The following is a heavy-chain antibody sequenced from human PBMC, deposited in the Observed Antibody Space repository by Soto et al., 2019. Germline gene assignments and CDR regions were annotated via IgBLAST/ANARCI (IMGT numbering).Heavy chain of an antibody. D-gene: IGHD3-9*01. V-gene: IGHV1-46*01. Sequence: ASVKVSCKASGYTFTSYYMHWVRQAPGQGLEWMGIINPSGGSTSYAQKFQGRVTMTRDTSTSTVYMELSSLRSEDTAVYYCARDGVRYFDWTKRDGWFDPWGQGTLVTVSS. CDR3: ARDGVRYFDWTKRDGWFDP. J-gene: IGHJ5*02. CDR1: GYTFTSYY. CDR2: INPSGGST.